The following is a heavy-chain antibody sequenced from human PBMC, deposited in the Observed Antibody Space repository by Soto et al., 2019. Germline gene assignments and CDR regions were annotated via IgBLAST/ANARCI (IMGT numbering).Heavy chain of an antibody. D-gene: IGHD4-4*01. CDR2: IIPMTGTP. CDR1: GGTLSSYV. CDR3: ARKGTTVNYYYYAMDV. Sequence: QLVQSGAEVKKPGSSVNVSCKASGGTLSSYVIGWVRQAPGQGLEWMGGIIPMTGTPNYAQKFQDRVTIPADKSTSTAYMELRSLRSDDTAVYYCARKGTTVNYYYYAMDVWGQGTTVTVSS. V-gene: IGHV1-69*06. J-gene: IGHJ6*02.